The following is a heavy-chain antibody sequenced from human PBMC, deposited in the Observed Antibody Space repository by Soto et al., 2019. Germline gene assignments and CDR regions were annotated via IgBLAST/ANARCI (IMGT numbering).Heavy chain of an antibody. V-gene: IGHV4-31*03. CDR2: IYYSGST. J-gene: IGHJ4*02. D-gene: IGHD3-3*01. CDR1: GGSISSGGYY. Sequence: QVQLQESGPGLVKPSQTLSLTCTVSGGSISSGGYYWSWIRQHPGKGLEWIGYIYYSGSTYYNPSLKGRVTISVDTSKNQFSLKLSSVTAADTAVYYCARAIPDFWSGYSQSGTVLDYWGQGTLVTVSS. CDR3: ARAIPDFWSGYSQSGTVLDY.